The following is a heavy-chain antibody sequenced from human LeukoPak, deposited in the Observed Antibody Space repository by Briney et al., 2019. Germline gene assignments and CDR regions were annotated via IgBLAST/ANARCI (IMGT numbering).Heavy chain of an antibody. CDR3: ARNRGSGSEIYFDY. D-gene: IGHD3-10*01. CDR2: ISHTGST. V-gene: IGHV4-38-2*02. J-gene: IGHJ4*02. Sequence: SETLSLTCIISGYFISSGYYWGWIRQSPGKGLEWIGSISHTGSTFYNPSLKSRVTISVATSKNQFSLKLNSVTAADTAVYYCARNRGSGSEIYFDYWGQGTLVTVSS. CDR1: GYFISSGYY.